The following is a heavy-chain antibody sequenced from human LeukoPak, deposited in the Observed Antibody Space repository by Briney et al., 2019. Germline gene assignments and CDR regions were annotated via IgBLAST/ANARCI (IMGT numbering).Heavy chain of an antibody. CDR2: ISSSSSYI. CDR1: GFTSSSYA. D-gene: IGHD6-6*01. V-gene: IGHV3-21*01. J-gene: IGHJ4*02. CDR3: AREEKQLELDY. Sequence: GGSLRPSCAASGFTSSSYAMNWVRQAPGKGLEWVSSISSSSSYIYYADSVKGRFTTSRDNAKNSLYLQMNSLRAEDTAVYYCAREEKQLELDYWGQGTLVTVFS.